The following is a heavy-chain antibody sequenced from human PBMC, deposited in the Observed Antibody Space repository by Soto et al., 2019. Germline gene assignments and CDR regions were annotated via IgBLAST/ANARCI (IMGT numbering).Heavy chain of an antibody. D-gene: IGHD3-10*01. CDR2: IWYDGSNK. V-gene: IGHV3-33*01. Sequence: QVQLVESGGGVVQPGRSLRLSCAASGFTFSSYGMHWVRQAPGKGLEWVAVIWYDGSNKYYADSVKGRFTISRDNSKNTLYLQMNSLRAEDTAVYYCARDLYYYGSGSNPPTDYWGQGTLVTVSS. CDR1: GFTFSSYG. J-gene: IGHJ4*02. CDR3: ARDLYYYGSGSNPPTDY.